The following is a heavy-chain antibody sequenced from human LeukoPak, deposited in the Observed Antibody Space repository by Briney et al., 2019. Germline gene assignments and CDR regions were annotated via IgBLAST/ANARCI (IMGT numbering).Heavy chain of an antibody. CDR2: ICHRGST. CDR3: ARGRAVVVVAATGFDY. CDR1: GFSISSTYC. J-gene: IGHJ4*02. D-gene: IGHD2-15*01. Sequence: PSETLSLTCSVSGFSISSTYCWGWVRQPPGQGLGWIGNICHRGSTYYNPSLKSRVTISVDTSKNQFSLKLSSVTAADTAVYYCARGRAVVVVAATGFDYWGQGTLVTVSS. V-gene: IGHV4-38-2*02.